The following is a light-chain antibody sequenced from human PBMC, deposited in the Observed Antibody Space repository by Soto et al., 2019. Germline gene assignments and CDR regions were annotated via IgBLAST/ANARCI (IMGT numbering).Light chain of an antibody. CDR1: QSVSSSY. CDR2: GAS. Sequence: EIVLTQSPGTLSLSPGERATLSCRASQSVSSSYLAWYQQKPGQAPRLLIYGASSRATGIPDRFSGSGSGTDFPLTISKLEHEDFAVYYCQQYGSSPRTFGQGTKVEI. J-gene: IGKJ1*01. CDR3: QQYGSSPRT. V-gene: IGKV3-20*01.